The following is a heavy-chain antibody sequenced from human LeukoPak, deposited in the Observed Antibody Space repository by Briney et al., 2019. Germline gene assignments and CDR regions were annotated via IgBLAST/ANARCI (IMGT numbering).Heavy chain of an antibody. CDR2: DSYTRRT. Sequence: SEPLSLTCTVSGGSLSGHYWSWIRQPPGKRLERIGYDSYTRRTKYNPSLQSRVTISIDTSKSQFSLKLTSVTSADTAVYSCARLLDNDISGDPDTFDVWGQGTTVIVSS. CDR1: GGSLSGHY. J-gene: IGHJ3*01. V-gene: IGHV4-59*11. CDR3: ARLLDNDISGDPDTFDV. D-gene: IGHD3-22*01.